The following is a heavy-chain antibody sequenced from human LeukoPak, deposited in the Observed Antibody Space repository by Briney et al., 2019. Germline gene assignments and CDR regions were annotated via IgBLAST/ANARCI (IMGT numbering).Heavy chain of an antibody. D-gene: IGHD2-15*01. CDR2: IYPGGSDP. CDR3: ARHVREDTRFLDY. CDR1: GYSFTNYW. V-gene: IGHV5-51*01. J-gene: IGHJ4*02. Sequence: GESLKISCKGSGYSFTNYWIGWVRQMPGKGLEWMGIIYPGGSDPRYSPSFQGQVTISADKSNSTAYLQWSSLKASDTAMYYCARHVREDTRFLDYWGLGTLVTVSS.